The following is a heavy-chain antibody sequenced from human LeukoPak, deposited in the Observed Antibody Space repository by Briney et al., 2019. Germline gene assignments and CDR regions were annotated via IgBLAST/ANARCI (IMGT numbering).Heavy chain of an antibody. CDR2: ITGSGDTT. CDR3: AKWGDYDVLTGYYVSDF. V-gene: IGHV3-23*01. J-gene: IGHJ4*02. Sequence: GGSRRLSCAASGFIFRNYAMSWVRQAPGKGLEWVSAITGSGDTTYYADSVKGRFTISRDNSKNTLYVEMNTLRAEDTAVYYCAKWGDYDVLTGYYVSDFWGQGTLVTVSS. D-gene: IGHD3-9*01. CDR1: GFIFRNYA.